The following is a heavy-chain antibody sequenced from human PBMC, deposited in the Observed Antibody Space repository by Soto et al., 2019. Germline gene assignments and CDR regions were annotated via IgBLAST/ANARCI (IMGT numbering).Heavy chain of an antibody. D-gene: IGHD2-21*02. Sequence: SETLSLTCIVSGESISSSSYYWGWIRQPPGKGLEWIGSIYYSWRTYYNPSFKSRVTISIDTSKNQFSLKLSSVTATDTAVYYCARQRTTVVTQAYFDHWGQGALVTVSS. J-gene: IGHJ4*02. CDR2: IYYSWRT. CDR3: ARQRTTVVTQAYFDH. CDR1: GESISSSSYY. V-gene: IGHV4-39*01.